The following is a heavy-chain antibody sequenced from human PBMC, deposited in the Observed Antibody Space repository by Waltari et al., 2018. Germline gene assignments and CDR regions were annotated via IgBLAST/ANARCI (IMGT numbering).Heavy chain of an antibody. Sequence: QLQLQESGPGLVKPSETLSLTSTVSGASISTNDYHSGCIRQPPGKGLEWLGSIHYIGTTSHNPSLQSLVTISVDTSKNQFALNLSSVTAAHTAVYYCAGQRWVYYGSGSYPGLLDVWGQGTTVTVSS. D-gene: IGHD3-10*01. CDR3: AGQRWVYYGSGSYPGLLDV. CDR1: GASISTNDYH. CDR2: IHYIGTT. J-gene: IGHJ6*02. V-gene: IGHV4-39*01.